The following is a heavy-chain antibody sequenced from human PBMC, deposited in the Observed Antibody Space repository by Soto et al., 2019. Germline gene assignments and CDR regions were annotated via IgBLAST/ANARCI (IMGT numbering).Heavy chain of an antibody. CDR2: ISYDGSNK. D-gene: IGHD2-2*01. CDR3: ARASDIVVVPAADDAFDI. V-gene: IGHV3-30*04. J-gene: IGHJ3*02. CDR1: GFTFSSYA. Sequence: GGSLRLSCAASGFTFSSYAMHWVRQAPGKGLEWVAVISYDGSNKYYADSVKGRFTISRDNSKNTLYLQMNSLRAEDTAVYYCARASDIVVVPAADDAFDIWGQGTMVTVSS.